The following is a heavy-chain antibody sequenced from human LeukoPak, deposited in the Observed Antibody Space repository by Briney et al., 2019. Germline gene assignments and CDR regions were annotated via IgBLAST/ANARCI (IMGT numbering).Heavy chain of an antibody. CDR2: ISAGNGNT. Sequence: ASVKVSCKASGYTFTSYAIHWVRQAPGQRLEWMGWISAGNGNTKYSQNFQGRVTFISNTSATTAFMELSSLRSGDAAVYYCARDSGSGSNDYWGQGTLVTVSS. D-gene: IGHD1-26*01. J-gene: IGHJ4*02. V-gene: IGHV1-3*01. CDR3: ARDSGSGSNDY. CDR1: GYTFTSYA.